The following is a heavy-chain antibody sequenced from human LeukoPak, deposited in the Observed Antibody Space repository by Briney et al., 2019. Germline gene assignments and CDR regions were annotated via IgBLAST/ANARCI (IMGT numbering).Heavy chain of an antibody. V-gene: IGHV3-9*01. D-gene: IGHD1-26*01. Sequence: GGSLRLSCAASGFTFSNFAMSWVRQAPGKGLEWVSGISWTSRTIGYADSVKGRFTISRDNVKNSLYLQMTSLRADDTALYFCAKDIRSVFDAFDIWGLGTMVTVSS. J-gene: IGHJ3*02. CDR2: ISWTSRTI. CDR3: AKDIRSVFDAFDI. CDR1: GFTFSNFA.